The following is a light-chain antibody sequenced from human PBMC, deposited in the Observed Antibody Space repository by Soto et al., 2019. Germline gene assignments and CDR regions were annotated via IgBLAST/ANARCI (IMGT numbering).Light chain of an antibody. CDR1: QSVSSSY. J-gene: IGKJ5*01. V-gene: IGKV3-20*01. CDR3: QQYGSSPGIT. Sequence: EIVLTQSPGTLSLSPGERATLSCRASQSVSSSYLAWYQQKPGQAPRLLIYGASSRATGIPDRFSGRGSGTDFPLTISRLEPEDFAVYYCQQYGSSPGITFGQGTRLAIK. CDR2: GAS.